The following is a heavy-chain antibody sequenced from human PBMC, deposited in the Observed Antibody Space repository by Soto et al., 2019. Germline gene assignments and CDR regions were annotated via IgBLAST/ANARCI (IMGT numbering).Heavy chain of an antibody. CDR2: INDSGST. J-gene: IGHJ6*02. Sequence: QPPGKGLEWIGEINDSGSTNYNPSLKSRVTISVDTSKNQFSLKLTSVTAADTAVYYCARVQQQLAPVNDYCYGLDVWGQGTTVTVSS. V-gene: IGHV4-34*01. CDR3: ARVQQQLAPVNDYCYGLDV. D-gene: IGHD6-13*01.